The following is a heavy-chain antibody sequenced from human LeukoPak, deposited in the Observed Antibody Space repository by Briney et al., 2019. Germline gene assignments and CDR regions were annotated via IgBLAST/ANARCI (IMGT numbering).Heavy chain of an antibody. CDR1: GGSFSGYY. CDR3: ARGYYYDSSGYFPEDY. Sequence: SETLSLTCAVYGGSFSGYYWSWIRQPPGKGLEWIGEINHSGSTNYNPSLKSRVTISVDTSKNQFSLKLSSVTAADTAVYYCARGYYYDSSGYFPEDYWGQGTLVTVSS. V-gene: IGHV4-34*01. D-gene: IGHD3-22*01. CDR2: INHSGST. J-gene: IGHJ4*02.